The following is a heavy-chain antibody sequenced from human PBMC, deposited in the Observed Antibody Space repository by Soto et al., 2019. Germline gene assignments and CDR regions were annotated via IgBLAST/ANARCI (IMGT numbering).Heavy chain of an antibody. V-gene: IGHV1-18*01. D-gene: IGHD3-10*01. Sequence: QVQLVQSGAEVKKPGASVKVSCKASGYTFTSYGISWVRQAPGQGLEWMGWISAYNGNTNYAQKLQGRVTMTTDTATNTAYMELRSLRSDDTAVYYCARDRLTYYYGSSLLGWFDPWGQGTLVTVSS. CDR2: ISAYNGNT. J-gene: IGHJ5*02. CDR1: GYTFTSYG. CDR3: ARDRLTYYYGSSLLGWFDP.